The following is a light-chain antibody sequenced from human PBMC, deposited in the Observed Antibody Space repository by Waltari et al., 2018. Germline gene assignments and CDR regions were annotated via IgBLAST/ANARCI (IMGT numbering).Light chain of an antibody. CDR3: QQAHSFPPS. V-gene: IGKV1-12*01. CDR2: GAS. Sequence: DIQMTQSPSSVSASVGDRVTITFRASQGISSWLAWYQQNPGAAPKLLIYGASRVQNGVPSRFSASGSETDFTLTISSLQPEDFATYYCQQAHSFPPSFGQGTKLEIK. CDR1: QGISSW. J-gene: IGKJ2*03.